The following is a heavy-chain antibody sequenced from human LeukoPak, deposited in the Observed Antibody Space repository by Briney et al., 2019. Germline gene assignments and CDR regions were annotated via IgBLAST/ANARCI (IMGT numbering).Heavy chain of an antibody. J-gene: IGHJ5*02. CDR3: ARSYGGPTGWFDP. V-gene: IGHV4-34*01. Sequence: GSLRLSCAASGLTLSNYAMNWIRQAPGKGLEWIGEVNHSGSTNYNPSLKSRVTISVDTSKNQFSLKLSSVTAADTAVYYCARSYGGPTGWFDPWGQGTLVTVSS. D-gene: IGHD4-23*01. CDR1: GLTLSNYA. CDR2: VNHSGST.